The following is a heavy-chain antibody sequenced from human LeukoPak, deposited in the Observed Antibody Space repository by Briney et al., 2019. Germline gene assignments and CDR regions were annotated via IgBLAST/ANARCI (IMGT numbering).Heavy chain of an antibody. D-gene: IGHD3-22*01. CDR1: GFTFSGSA. Sequence: GGSLRLSCAASGFTFSGSAMHWVRQASGKGLEWVGRIRSKANSYATAYAASVKGRFTISRDDSKNTAYLQMNSLKTEYTAVYYCTTTYYYDSSGYYPVGYWGQGTLVTVSS. CDR3: TTTYYYDSSGYYPVGY. J-gene: IGHJ4*02. V-gene: IGHV3-73*01. CDR2: IRSKANSYAT.